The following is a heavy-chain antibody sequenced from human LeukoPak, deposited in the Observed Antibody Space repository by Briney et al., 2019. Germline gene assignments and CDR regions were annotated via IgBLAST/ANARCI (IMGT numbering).Heavy chain of an antibody. CDR2: ISSNGGST. J-gene: IGHJ3*02. CDR1: GFTFSSYA. CDR3: ARGDSSGYYSAAFDI. Sequence: GGSLRLSCAASGFTFSSYAMHWVRQAPGKGLEYVSAISSNGGSTYYANSVKGRFTISRDNSKNTLYLQMGSLRAEDMAVYYCARGDSSGYYSAAFDIWGQGTVVTASS. D-gene: IGHD3-22*01. V-gene: IGHV3-64*01.